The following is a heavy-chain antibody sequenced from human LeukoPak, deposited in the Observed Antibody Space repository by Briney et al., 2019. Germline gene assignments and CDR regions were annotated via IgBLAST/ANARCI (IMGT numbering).Heavy chain of an antibody. V-gene: IGHV4-30-2*01. CDR1: GGSISSGDYS. CDR2: IYHTGNT. D-gene: IGHD6-13*01. CDR3: ARARESMATAGSYFDY. Sequence: SSETLSLTCAVSGGSISSGDYSWSWIRQPPGNGLEWTGYIYHTGNTNYNPSLKGRVTISVARSKNQFSLRLSSVTAADTAVYYCARARESMATAGSYFDYWGQGTLVTVSS. J-gene: IGHJ4*02.